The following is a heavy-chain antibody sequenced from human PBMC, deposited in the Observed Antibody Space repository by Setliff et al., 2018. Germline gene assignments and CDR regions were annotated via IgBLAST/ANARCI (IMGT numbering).Heavy chain of an antibody. Sequence: SETLSLTCAVYGGSFSGYYRSWIRQLPGKGLEWIGEINHSGSTNYNPSLKSRVTVSLDTPRNQVSLKLSSVTAADTAVYYCARDRQYCSSTSCYTSYFYYYAMDIWGQGTTVTVS. J-gene: IGHJ6*02. CDR2: INHSGST. CDR1: GGSFSGYY. D-gene: IGHD2-2*02. V-gene: IGHV4-34*01. CDR3: ARDRQYCSSTSCYTSYFYYYAMDI.